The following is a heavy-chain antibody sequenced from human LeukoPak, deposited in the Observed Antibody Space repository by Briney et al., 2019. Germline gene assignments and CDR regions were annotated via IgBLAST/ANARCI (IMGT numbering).Heavy chain of an antibody. CDR3: ARMVSSWGKYYFDY. Sequence: SETLSLTCTVSGGSISSYYWSWIRQPPGKGLEWIGYIYYNGSTNYNPSLKSRVTISVDTSKNQFSLKLSSVTAADTAVYYCARMVSSWGKYYFDYWGQGTLVTVSS. CDR1: GGSISSYY. D-gene: IGHD6-13*01. V-gene: IGHV4-59*01. J-gene: IGHJ4*02. CDR2: IYYNGST.